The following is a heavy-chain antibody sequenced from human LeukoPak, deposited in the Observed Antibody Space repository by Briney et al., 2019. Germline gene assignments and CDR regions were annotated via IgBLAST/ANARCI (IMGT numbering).Heavy chain of an antibody. CDR2: IYYSGST. V-gene: IGHV4-31*02. Sequence: SETLSLTCTVSGGSISSGGYYWSCIRQHPGKGLEWIGYIYYSGSTYYNPSLKSRVTISVDTSKNQFSLKLSFVTAADTAVYYCARGVVVPAAMLYYFDYWGQGTLVTVSS. J-gene: IGHJ4*02. CDR3: ARGVVVPAAMLYYFDY. D-gene: IGHD2-2*01. CDR1: GGSISSGGYY.